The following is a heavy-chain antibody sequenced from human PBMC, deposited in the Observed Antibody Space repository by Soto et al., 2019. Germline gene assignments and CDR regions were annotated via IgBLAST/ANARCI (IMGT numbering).Heavy chain of an antibody. V-gene: IGHV3-23*01. CDR2: ISGSGGST. CDR1: GFTFRTYA. D-gene: IGHD3-22*01. J-gene: IGHJ4*01. Sequence: EVQLLESGGGLVQPGGSLRLSCAASGFTFRTYAMSWVRQAPGKGLEWVSGISGSGGSTDYADSVRGRLTISRDNSKNPLYLQRKSLRAEDTDVYYCVEVGYDYDSSGYYFDYWVQGTLVTVSS. CDR3: VEVGYDYDSSGYYFDY.